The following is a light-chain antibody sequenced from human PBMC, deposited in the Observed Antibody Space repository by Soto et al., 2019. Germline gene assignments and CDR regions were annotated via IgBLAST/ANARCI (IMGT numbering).Light chain of an antibody. CDR3: QQRGGWPLT. Sequence: EIVLTQSPATLSLSPGERAALSCRASQGVGRFLAWYHQKPGQAPRLLIYDASNRATGIPARFSGSGSETDFTLAIDNLEPEDFAVYYCQQRGGWPLTFGGGTKVEIK. CDR1: QGVGRF. V-gene: IGKV3-11*01. CDR2: DAS. J-gene: IGKJ4*01.